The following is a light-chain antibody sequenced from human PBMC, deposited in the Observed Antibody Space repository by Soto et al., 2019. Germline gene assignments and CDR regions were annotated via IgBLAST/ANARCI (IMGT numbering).Light chain of an antibody. CDR2: KAS. V-gene: IGKV1-5*03. Sequence: DIQLTQSPSTLSGSVGDRVTLTCRASQTISSWLAWYQQKPGKSPKLLIYKASTLKSGVPSRFSGSGSGTDFTLKISRVEAEDVGVYYCMQALHSPITVGKGTRLEI. CDR1: QTISSW. CDR3: MQALHSPIT. J-gene: IGKJ5*01.